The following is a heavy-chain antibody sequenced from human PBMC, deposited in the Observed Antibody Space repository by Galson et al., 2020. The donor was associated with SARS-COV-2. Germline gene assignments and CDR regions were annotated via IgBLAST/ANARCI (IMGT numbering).Heavy chain of an antibody. CDR2: ISGSGDTT. V-gene: IGHV3-23*01. J-gene: IGHJ6*02. CDR1: GFTFSSYA. Sequence: GESLKISCAASGFTFSSYAMNWVRQAPGEGLEWVSAISGSGDTTHYAGSVKGRFTISRDNSKNTLYMQMNSVRAEDTAVYYCAKRLYSSSQSETRGMDDWGQEATVSVSS. CDR3: AKRLYSSSQSETRGMDD. D-gene: IGHD6-13*01.